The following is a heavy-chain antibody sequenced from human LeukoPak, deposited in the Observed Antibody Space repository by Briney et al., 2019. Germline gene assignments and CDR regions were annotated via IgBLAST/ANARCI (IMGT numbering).Heavy chain of an antibody. J-gene: IGHJ4*02. D-gene: IGHD3-3*01. V-gene: IGHV3-21*01. CDR3: ARDMTYDDNYDFWSGYYDFDY. CDR2: ISSSSSYI. CDR1: GFTFSNAW. Sequence: GGSLRLSCTASGFTFSNAWMSWVRQAPGKGLEWVSSISSSSSYIYYADSVKGRFTISRDDAKNSLYLQMNSLRAEDTAVYYCARDMTYDDNYDFWSGYYDFDYWGQGTLVTVSS.